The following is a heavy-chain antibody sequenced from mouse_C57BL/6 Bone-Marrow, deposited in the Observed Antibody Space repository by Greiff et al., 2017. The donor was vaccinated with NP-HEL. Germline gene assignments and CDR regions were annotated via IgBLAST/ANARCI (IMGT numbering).Heavy chain of an antibody. CDR2: IDPSDSET. J-gene: IGHJ4*01. CDR3: ARWYYGSSYVVFMGY. CDR1: GYTFTSYW. V-gene: IGHV1-52*01. Sequence: QVQLKQPGAELVRPGSSVKLSCKASGYTFTSYWMHWVKQRPIQGLEWIGNIDPSDSETHYNQKFKDKATLTVDKSSSTAYMQLSSLTSEDSAVYYCARWYYGSSYVVFMGYWGQGTSVTVSS. D-gene: IGHD1-1*01.